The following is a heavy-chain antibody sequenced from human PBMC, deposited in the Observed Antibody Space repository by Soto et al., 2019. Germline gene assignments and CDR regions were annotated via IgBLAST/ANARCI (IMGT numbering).Heavy chain of an antibody. Sequence: SETLSLTCTVSGGSITNYYWSWIRQPAGKGLEWIGRMYTKERTNYNLSFKGRVTMSVDTSKNQFSLKLNAVTAADTAVYYCARDDYKDGGNNWFDPWGQGTLVTVSS. CDR2: MYTKERT. CDR1: GGSITNYY. CDR3: ARDDYKDGGNNWFDP. J-gene: IGHJ5*02. D-gene: IGHD3-16*01. V-gene: IGHV4-4*07.